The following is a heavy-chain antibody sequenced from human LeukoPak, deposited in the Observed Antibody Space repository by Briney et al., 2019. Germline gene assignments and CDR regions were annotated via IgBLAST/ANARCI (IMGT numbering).Heavy chain of an antibody. CDR3: AKDLGYYDILTGYGYYFDY. J-gene: IGHJ4*02. D-gene: IGHD3-9*01. V-gene: IGHV3-23*01. CDR1: GFTFSSYG. Sequence: GGSLRLSCAASGFTFSSYGMSWVRQAPGKGLEWVSAISGSGGSTYYADSVKGRFTISRDNSKNTLYLQMNSLRAEDTAVYYCAKDLGYYDILTGYGYYFDYWGQGTLVTVSS. CDR2: ISGSGGST.